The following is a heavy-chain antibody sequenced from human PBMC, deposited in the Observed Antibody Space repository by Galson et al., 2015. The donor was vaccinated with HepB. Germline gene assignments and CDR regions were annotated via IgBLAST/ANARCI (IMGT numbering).Heavy chain of an antibody. J-gene: IGHJ4*02. CDR2: ISSSSSYT. CDR1: GFTFSDYY. D-gene: IGHD4-23*01. CDR3: ARAGEASDYGGKERGSLTE. Sequence: SLRLSCAASGFTFSDYYMSWIRQAPGKGLEWVSYISSSSSYTNYADSVKGRFTISRDNAKNSLYLQMNSLRAEDTAVYYCARAGEASDYGGKERGSLTEWGQGTLVTVSS. V-gene: IGHV3-11*05.